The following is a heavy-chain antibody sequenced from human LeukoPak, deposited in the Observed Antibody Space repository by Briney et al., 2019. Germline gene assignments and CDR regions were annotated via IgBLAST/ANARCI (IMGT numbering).Heavy chain of an antibody. V-gene: IGHV1-2*02. CDR1: GYTFTGCY. J-gene: IGHJ5*02. CDR2: INPNSGGT. CDR3: ARGPNWFDP. Sequence: ASVRVSCKASGYTFTGCYMHWVRQAPGQGLEWMGWINPNSGGTNYAQKFQGRVTMTRDTSISTAYMELSRLRSDDTAMYYCARGPNWFDPWGQGTLVTVSS.